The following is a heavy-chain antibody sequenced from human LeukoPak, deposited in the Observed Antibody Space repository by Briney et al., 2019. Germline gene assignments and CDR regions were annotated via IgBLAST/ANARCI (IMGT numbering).Heavy chain of an antibody. CDR2: IYYSGST. J-gene: IGHJ3*02. CDR1: GGSISSYY. D-gene: IGHD3-16*02. Sequence: PSETLSLTCTVSGGSISSYYWSWIRQPPGKGLEWIGYIYYSGSTNYNPSLKSRVTISVDTSKNQFSLKLSSVTAADTAVYYCARGHVWGSYPRRGAFDIWGQGTMVTVSS. CDR3: ARGHVWGSYPRRGAFDI. V-gene: IGHV4-59*01.